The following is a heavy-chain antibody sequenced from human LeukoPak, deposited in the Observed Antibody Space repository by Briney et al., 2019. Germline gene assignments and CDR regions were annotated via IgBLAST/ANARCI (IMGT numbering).Heavy chain of an antibody. CDR3: ARVAVAGPTGWFDP. CDR2: ISSTSSYI. V-gene: IGHV3-21*01. D-gene: IGHD6-13*01. Sequence: NPGGSLRLSCAASGFTLNSYTLSWVRQAPGKGLEWVSSISSTSSYIHYADSVKGRFTISRDNPDNVVYLQMNSLRAEDTAVYYCARVAVAGPTGWFDPWGQGTLVTVSS. CDR1: GFTLNSYT. J-gene: IGHJ5*02.